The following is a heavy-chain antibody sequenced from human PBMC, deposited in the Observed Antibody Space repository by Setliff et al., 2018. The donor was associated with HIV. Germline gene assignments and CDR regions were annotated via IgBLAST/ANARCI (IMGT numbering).Heavy chain of an antibody. CDR2: VHYSGRT. J-gene: IGHJ5*02. Sequence: SETLSLTCTAYGGSLSGYYWSWIRQTPGKGLEWIGEVHYSGRTAYNPSLQSRVAISVDMYRNQFFLRLTSVTAADTSVYYCARHRAQRGSGTYYDDWFDPWGQGTLVTVSS. V-gene: IGHV4-34*01. CDR3: ARHRAQRGSGTYYDDWFDP. D-gene: IGHD3-10*01. CDR1: GGSLSGYY.